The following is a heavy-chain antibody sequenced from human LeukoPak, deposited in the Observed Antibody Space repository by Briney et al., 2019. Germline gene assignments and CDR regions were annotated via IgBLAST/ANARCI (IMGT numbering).Heavy chain of an antibody. CDR3: ARSPNLLFDY. J-gene: IGHJ4*02. CDR1: GGSFSGYY. Sequence: PSETLSLTCAVYGGSFSGYYWSWIRQPPGKGLEWIGEINHSGSTNYNPSLKSRVTISVDTSKNQFSLKLSSVTAADTAVYYYARSPNLLFDYWGQGTLVTVSS. CDR2: INHSGST. V-gene: IGHV4-34*01.